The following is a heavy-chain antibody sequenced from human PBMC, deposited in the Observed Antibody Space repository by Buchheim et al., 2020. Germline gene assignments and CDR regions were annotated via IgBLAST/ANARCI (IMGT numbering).Heavy chain of an antibody. D-gene: IGHD3-10*01. CDR1: GGSVSSGSYY. V-gene: IGHV4-61*01. Sequence: QVQLQESGPGLVKPSETLSLTCTVSGGSVSSGSYYWSWIRQPPGKGLEWIGYIYYSGSTNYNPSLKSRVTISVDTSKNQFSLKLSSVTAADTAVYYCARSPSRFDPPGIINFDYWGQGTL. CDR2: IYYSGST. J-gene: IGHJ4*02. CDR3: ARSPSRFDPPGIINFDY.